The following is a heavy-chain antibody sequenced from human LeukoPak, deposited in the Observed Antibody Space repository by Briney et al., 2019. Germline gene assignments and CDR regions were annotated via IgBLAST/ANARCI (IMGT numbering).Heavy chain of an antibody. V-gene: IGHV3-43D*03. J-gene: IGHJ4*02. CDR1: GFTFDDYA. D-gene: IGHD5-12*01. Sequence: PGGSLRLSCAASGFTFDDYAMNWVRQAPGKGLEWVSLISWNGFATYYADSVEGRFTVSRDNSRNSLYLQMNSLRAEDTAFYYCAINGGGDSGYGNFDYWGQGTLVTVSS. CDR2: ISWNGFAT. CDR3: AINGGGDSGYGNFDY.